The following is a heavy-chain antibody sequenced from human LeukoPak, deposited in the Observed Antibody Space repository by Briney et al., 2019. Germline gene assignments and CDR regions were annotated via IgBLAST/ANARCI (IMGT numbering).Heavy chain of an antibody. CDR3: ARAGQGYCTSASCYLSLDY. Sequence: SETLSLTCTVSGGPISSYYWSWIRQPPGKGLEWIGYISYSGSTNYNPSLKSRVTISVDKSKNQFSLNLNSVTAADTAVYYCARAGQGYCTSASCYLSLDYWGQGTLVTVSS. J-gene: IGHJ4*02. V-gene: IGHV4-59*12. D-gene: IGHD2-2*01. CDR2: ISYSGST. CDR1: GGPISSYY.